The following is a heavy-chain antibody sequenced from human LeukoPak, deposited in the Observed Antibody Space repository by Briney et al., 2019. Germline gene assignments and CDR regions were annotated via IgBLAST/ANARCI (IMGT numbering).Heavy chain of an antibody. CDR3: ARDCSGGRGYNGIVAGMDV. J-gene: IGHJ6*02. Sequence: PSGTLSLTCTVSGGSITTYYWSWIRQPPGKGLEWIGYIFYSGDTNYNPSLKSRVTMSVDTSKNQLSLNLSSVTAADTAAYYCARDCSGGRGYNGIVAGMDVWGQGTTVTVSS. V-gene: IGHV4-59*01. D-gene: IGHD2-15*01. CDR2: IFYSGDT. CDR1: GGSITTYY.